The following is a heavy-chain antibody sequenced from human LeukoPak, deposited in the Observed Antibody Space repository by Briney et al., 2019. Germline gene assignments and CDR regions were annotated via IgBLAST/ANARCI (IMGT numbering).Heavy chain of an antibody. CDR2: ISGYNGKT. V-gene: IGHV1-18*01. J-gene: IGHJ4*02. D-gene: IGHD2-15*01. CDR1: GYTFNTYG. Sequence: ASVKVSCKASGYTFNTYGITWVRQAPGQGLEWMGWISGYNGKTKYAQKLQDRVTMTTDTSTTTAYMELRSLRSDDTAVYYCARATAPGFGRYYLDSWGQGTLVTVSS. CDR3: ARATAPGFGRYYLDS.